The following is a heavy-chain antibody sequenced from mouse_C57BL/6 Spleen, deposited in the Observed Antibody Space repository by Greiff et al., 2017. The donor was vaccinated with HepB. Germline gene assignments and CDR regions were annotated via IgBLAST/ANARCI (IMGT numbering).Heavy chain of an antibody. CDR3: ARERGYYSFDY. Sequence: ESGPGLVKPSQSLSLTCSVTGYSITSGYYWNWIRQFPGNKLEWMGYISYDGSNNYNPSLKNRISITRDTSKNQFFLKLNSVTTEDTATYYCARERGYYSFDYWGQGTTLTVSS. CDR2: ISYDGSN. V-gene: IGHV3-6*01. CDR1: GYSITSGYY. D-gene: IGHD2-3*01. J-gene: IGHJ2*01.